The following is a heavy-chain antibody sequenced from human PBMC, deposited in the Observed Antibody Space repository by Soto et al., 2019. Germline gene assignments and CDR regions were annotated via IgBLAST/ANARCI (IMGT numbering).Heavy chain of an antibody. D-gene: IGHD2-15*01. Sequence: LSLTCTVSGGSISSGDYYWSWIRQPPGKVLEWIGYIYYSGSTYYNPSLKSRVTISVDTSKNQFSLKLSSVTAADTAVYYCARALGYCSGGSCNFDYWGQGTLVTVSS. CDR3: ARALGYCSGGSCNFDY. J-gene: IGHJ4*02. CDR2: IYYSGST. V-gene: IGHV4-30-4*01. CDR1: GGSISSGDYY.